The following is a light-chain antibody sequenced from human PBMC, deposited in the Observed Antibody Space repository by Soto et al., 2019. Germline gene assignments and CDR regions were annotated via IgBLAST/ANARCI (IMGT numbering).Light chain of an antibody. Sequence: DVQLTQSPSSLSASTGDRVTITCRASQGISSYLAWYQQKPGKAPKLLIYAASTLQSGVPSRFSGSGSGTDFTLTISSLQPEDFATYYCQQLNSYPRTFGQGTRLEIK. CDR3: QQLNSYPRT. CDR1: QGISSY. V-gene: IGKV1-9*01. CDR2: AAS. J-gene: IGKJ5*01.